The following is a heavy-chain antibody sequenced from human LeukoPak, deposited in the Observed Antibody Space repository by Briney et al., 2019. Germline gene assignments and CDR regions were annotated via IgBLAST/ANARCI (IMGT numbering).Heavy chain of an antibody. CDR3: TRDTPGIAASVSGG. CDR2: IYSGGNT. J-gene: IGHJ4*02. Sequence: GGSLRLSCTASGFSVSHNYMNWVRQAPGKGLEWVALIYSGGNTHYADSVKGRFTISRDNSKNTLYLQMSSLRVEDTAVYYCTRDTPGIAASVSGGWGKGTLVTASS. CDR1: GFSVSHNY. V-gene: IGHV3-53*01. D-gene: IGHD6-13*01.